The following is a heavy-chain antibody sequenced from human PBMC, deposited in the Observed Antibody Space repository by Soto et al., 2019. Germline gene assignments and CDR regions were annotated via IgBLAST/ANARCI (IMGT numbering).Heavy chain of an antibody. CDR2: IYYSGST. Sequence: PSETLSLTCTVSGGSISSYYWSWIRQPPGKGLEWIGYIYYSGSTNYNPSLKSRVTISVDTSKNQFSLKLSSVTAADTAVYYCARWGSVSAFDIWGQGTMVTVSS. J-gene: IGHJ3*02. CDR3: ARWGSVSAFDI. CDR1: GGSISSYY. D-gene: IGHD3-16*01. V-gene: IGHV4-59*01.